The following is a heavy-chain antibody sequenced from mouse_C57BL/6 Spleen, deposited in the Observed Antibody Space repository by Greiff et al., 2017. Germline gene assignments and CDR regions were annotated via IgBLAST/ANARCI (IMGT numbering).Heavy chain of an antibody. CDR2: IYPEDGDT. CDR1: GFTFTGYW. CDR3: ASHCVYAMDD. Sequence: VQLQQSGAELVKPGASVKLSCKASGFTFTGYWMHWVKQRPGQGLEWIGRIYPEDGDTNYNPKFKGKATITADTSSNTAYLQLSSLTSEDTAVYYCASHCVYAMDDWGQGTSVTVSS. V-gene: IGHV14-2*01. J-gene: IGHJ4*01.